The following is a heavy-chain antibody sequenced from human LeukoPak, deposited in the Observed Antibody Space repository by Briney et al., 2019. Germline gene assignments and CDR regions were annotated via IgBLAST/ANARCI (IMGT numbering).Heavy chain of an antibody. J-gene: IGHJ5*02. V-gene: IGHV3-21*01. Sequence: PGGSLRLSCAASGFTFSAYSMNWVRQAPGKGLEWVSSISTSSSYIYYVDSVKGRFTISRDNARNSLYLQMNSLRAEDTAVYYCARAPLSGSYLINWFDPWGQGTLVTVSS. CDR1: GFTFSAYS. CDR2: ISTSSSYI. CDR3: ARAPLSGSYLINWFDP. D-gene: IGHD1-26*01.